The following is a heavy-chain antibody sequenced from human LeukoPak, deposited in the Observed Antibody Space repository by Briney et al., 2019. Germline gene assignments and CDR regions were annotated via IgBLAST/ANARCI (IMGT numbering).Heavy chain of an antibody. D-gene: IGHD3-3*01. CDR3: ARASLAAGYYDFWSGYWEVNWFDP. CDR1: GFTFSSYS. V-gene: IGHV3-21*01. Sequence: GGSLRLSCAASGFTFSSYSMNWVRQAPGKGLEWVSSISSSSSYIYYADSVKGRFTISRDNAKNSLYLQMNSLRAEGTAVYYCARASLAAGYYDFWSGYWEVNWFDPWGQGTLVTVSS. CDR2: ISSSSSYI. J-gene: IGHJ5*02.